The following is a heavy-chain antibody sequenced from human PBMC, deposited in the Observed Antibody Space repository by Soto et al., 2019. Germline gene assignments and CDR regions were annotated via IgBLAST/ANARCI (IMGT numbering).Heavy chain of an antibody. J-gene: IGHJ4*02. CDR1: GYTFTSYD. Sequence: QVQLVQSGAEVKKPGASVKVSCKASGYTFTSYDINWVRQATGQGLEWMGWMNPNSGNTDYAQKFRGRVTMTRGTSIRTAYMGLRGLISEDTAVYYCATRHGDYGRLDSWGRGTPVTVSS. CDR2: MNPNSGNT. V-gene: IGHV1-8*01. D-gene: IGHD4-17*01. CDR3: ATRHGDYGRLDS.